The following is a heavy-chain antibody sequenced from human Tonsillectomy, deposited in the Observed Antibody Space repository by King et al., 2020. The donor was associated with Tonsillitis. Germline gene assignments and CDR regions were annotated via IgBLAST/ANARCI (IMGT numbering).Heavy chain of an antibody. D-gene: IGHD3-9*01. CDR2: IVTAGDP. V-gene: IGHV3-13*05. CDR1: GFTFSSYD. CDR3: ARADILTGYYLDY. J-gene: IGHJ4*02. Sequence: VQLVESGGGLVQPGGSLRLSCAASGFTFSSYDMHWVRQATGKGLEWSSVIVTAGDPYYPGSVKGRFPISRENAKHSLYLQMNSLRAGDTTVYYCARADILTGYYLDYWGQGTLVTVSS.